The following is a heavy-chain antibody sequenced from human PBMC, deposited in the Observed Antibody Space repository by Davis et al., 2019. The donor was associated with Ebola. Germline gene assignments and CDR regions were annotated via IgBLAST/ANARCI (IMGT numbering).Heavy chain of an antibody. CDR1: GFTFSSYA. CDR3: ARGGMGILGL. V-gene: IGHV3-30-3*01. Sequence: GGSLRLSCAASGFTFSSYAVHWVRQAPGKGLEWVAVISYDGSNKYYADSVKGRFTISRDNSKNTLYLQMNSLRAEDTAVYYCARGGMGILGLWGQGTLVTVSS. D-gene: IGHD3-16*01. J-gene: IGHJ4*02. CDR2: ISYDGSNK.